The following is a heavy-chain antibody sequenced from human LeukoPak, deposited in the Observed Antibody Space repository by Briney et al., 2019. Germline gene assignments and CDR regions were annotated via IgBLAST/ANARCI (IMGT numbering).Heavy chain of an antibody. V-gene: IGHV3-53*01. Sequence: GGSLRLSCAASGFTVSSNYMSWVRQAPGKGLEWVSVIYSGGSTYYADSVKGRFTISRDNSKNTLYLQMNSLRAEDTAVYYCARPSYDILTGYYAYYGMDVWAKGPRSPSP. CDR2: IYSGGST. D-gene: IGHD3-9*01. CDR3: ARPSYDILTGYYAYYGMDV. J-gene: IGHJ6*02. CDR1: GFTVSSNY.